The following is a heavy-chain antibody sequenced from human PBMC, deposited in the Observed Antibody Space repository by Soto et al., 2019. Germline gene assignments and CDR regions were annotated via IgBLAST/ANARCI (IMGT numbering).Heavy chain of an antibody. V-gene: IGHV3-23*01. CDR1: GFTFSSYA. Sequence: EVQLLESGGGLVQPGGSLRLSCAASGFTFSSYAMSWVRQAPGKGLEWVSAISGSGGSTYYADSVKGRFTISRDNSKNTLYRQMNSLRAEDTAVYYCAKVPWDSSGYYYDYWGQGTLVTVSS. J-gene: IGHJ4*02. D-gene: IGHD3-22*01. CDR2: ISGSGGST. CDR3: AKVPWDSSGYYYDY.